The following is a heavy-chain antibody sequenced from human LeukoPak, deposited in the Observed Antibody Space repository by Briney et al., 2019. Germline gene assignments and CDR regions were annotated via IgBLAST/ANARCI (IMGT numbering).Heavy chain of an antibody. J-gene: IGHJ5*02. V-gene: IGHV3-74*01. CDR1: GFTFSNYW. Sequence: GGSLRLSCAASGFTFSNYWMHWVRQAPGEGLVWVSRIDSDGKSTNYADSVKGRFTISRGNAKNTLYLQMNSLRVEDTAVYYCVRDKEVVTGIGWFDPWGQGTLVTVSS. D-gene: IGHD2-21*02. CDR2: IDSDGKST. CDR3: VRDKEVVTGIGWFDP.